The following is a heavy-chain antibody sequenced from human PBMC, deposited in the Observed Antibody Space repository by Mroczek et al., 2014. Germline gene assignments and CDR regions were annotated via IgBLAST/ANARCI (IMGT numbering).Heavy chain of an antibody. CDR1: GYTFTSYG. V-gene: IGHV1-18*01. CDR3: ARDRYYDFWSGYFDDTGLTT. CDR2: ISAYNGNT. Sequence: QVQLVESGAEVKKPGASVKVSCKASGYTFTSYGISWVRQAPGQGLEWMGWISAYNGNTNYAQKLQGRVTMTTDTSTSTAYMELRSLRSDDTAVYYCARDRYYDFWSGYFDDTGLTTWGQGTPGPPSPQ. D-gene: IGHD3-3*01. J-gene: IGHJ4*02.